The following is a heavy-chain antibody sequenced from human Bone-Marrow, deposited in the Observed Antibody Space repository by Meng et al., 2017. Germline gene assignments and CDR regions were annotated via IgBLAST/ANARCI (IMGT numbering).Heavy chain of an antibody. CDR1: GFSVSSSY. Sequence: GQLGETRGGVIQPGGSLRLSCAASGFSVSSSYMSWVRQAPGKGLECVAVISYDGSNKYYADSVKGRFTISRDNSKNTLYLQMNSLRAEDTAVYYCARGGNEFDYWGQGTLVTVSS. CDR3: ARGGNEFDY. J-gene: IGHJ4*02. D-gene: IGHD4-23*01. V-gene: IGHV3-30*01. CDR2: ISYDGSNK.